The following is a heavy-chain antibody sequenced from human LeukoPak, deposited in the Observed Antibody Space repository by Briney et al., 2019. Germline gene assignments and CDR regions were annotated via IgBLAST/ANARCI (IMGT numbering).Heavy chain of an antibody. D-gene: IGHD6-13*01. CDR1: GFTFSSYW. Sequence: GGSLRLSCAASGFTFSSYWMHWVRQAPGKGLVWVSRINSDGSSTNYADSVKGRFTISRDNAKNSLYLQMNSLRVEDTAVYYCAREIPQQLVAMDVWGQGTTVTVSS. V-gene: IGHV3-74*01. CDR3: AREIPQQLVAMDV. J-gene: IGHJ6*02. CDR2: INSDGSST.